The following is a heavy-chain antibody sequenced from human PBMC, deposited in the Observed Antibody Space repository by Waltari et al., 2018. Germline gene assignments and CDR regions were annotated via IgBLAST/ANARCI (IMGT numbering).Heavy chain of an antibody. D-gene: IGHD2-21*02. CDR2: IYSSGGT. V-gene: IGHV4-30-2*01. CDR3: ARGVTAIPEGGYYFDY. J-gene: IGHJ4*02. CDR1: GGSISSGGYS. Sequence: QLQLQESGSGLVKPSQTLSLTCAVSGGSISSGGYSWSWIRQPPGKGLEWIWYIYSSGGTSHNPSLKSRVTISVDMSKNQFSLKLSSVTAADTAVYYCARGVTAIPEGGYYFDYWGQGTLVTVSS.